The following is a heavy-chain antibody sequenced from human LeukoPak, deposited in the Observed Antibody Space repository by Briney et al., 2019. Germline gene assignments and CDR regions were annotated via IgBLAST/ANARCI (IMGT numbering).Heavy chain of an antibody. CDR1: GYTFTSYD. V-gene: IGHV1-8*02. D-gene: IGHD3-10*01. Sequence: ASVKVSCKASGYTFTSYDINWVRQATGQGLEWMGWMNPNSGNTGYAQKFQGRVTMTRNTSISTAYMELSSPRSEDTAVYYCARKGLTMVRGVILVDTLDYWGQGTLVTVSS. J-gene: IGHJ4*02. CDR2: MNPNSGNT. CDR3: ARKGLTMVRGVILVDTLDY.